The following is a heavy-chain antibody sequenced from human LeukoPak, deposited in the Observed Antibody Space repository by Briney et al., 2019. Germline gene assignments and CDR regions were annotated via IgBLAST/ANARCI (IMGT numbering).Heavy chain of an antibody. CDR2: ISSSGSTI. Sequence: GGSLRLSCAASGFTFSSYEMNWVRQAPGKGLEWVSYISSSGSTIYYADSVKGRFTISRDNAKNSLYLQMNSLRGEDTALYYCARGFDSSGYYCDYWGQGILVTVSS. CDR3: ARGFDSSGYYCDY. V-gene: IGHV3-48*03. CDR1: GFTFSSYE. D-gene: IGHD3-22*01. J-gene: IGHJ4*02.